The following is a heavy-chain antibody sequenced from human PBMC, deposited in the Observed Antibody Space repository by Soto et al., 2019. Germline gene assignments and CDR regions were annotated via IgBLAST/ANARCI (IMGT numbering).Heavy chain of an antibody. CDR3: ARDRIVVVPAGYYNWFDP. CDR2: INAGNGNT. CDR1: GYTFTSYG. J-gene: IGHJ5*02. Sequence: ASVKVSCKASGYTFTSYGISWVRQAPGQRLEWMGWINAGNGNTKYSQKFQGRVTITRDTSASTAYMELSSLRSEDTAVYYCARDRIVVVPAGYYNWFDPWGQGTLVTVSS. D-gene: IGHD2-2*01. V-gene: IGHV1-3*01.